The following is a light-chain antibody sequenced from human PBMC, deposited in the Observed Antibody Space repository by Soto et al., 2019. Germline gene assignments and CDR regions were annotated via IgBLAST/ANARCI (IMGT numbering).Light chain of an antibody. J-gene: IGLJ1*01. CDR3: SSSAGNSNV. V-gene: IGLV2-8*01. CDR1: SSDVGGYNY. CDR2: EVN. Sequence: SALTQPPSSSGSPGQSVAISCTGTSSDVGGYNYVSWYQQHPGKAPKLMIYEVNKRPSGVPDRFSGSKSGNTASLTVSGLQAEHEADYYCSSSAGNSNVFGTGTKVTVL.